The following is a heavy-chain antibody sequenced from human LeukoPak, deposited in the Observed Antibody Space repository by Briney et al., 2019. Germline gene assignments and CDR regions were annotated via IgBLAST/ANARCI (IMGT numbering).Heavy chain of an antibody. J-gene: IGHJ6*02. D-gene: IGHD2-21*02. CDR3: ARGPLAYCGGDCQPRYYYYYGMDV. V-gene: IGHV4-59*12. Sequence: SETLSLTCTVSGGSISSYYWSWIRQPPGKGLEWIGYIYYSGSTNYNPSLKSRVTISVDTSKNQFSLKLSSVTAADTAVYYCARGPLAYCGGDCQPRYYYYYGMDVWGQGTTVTVSS. CDR2: IYYSGST. CDR1: GGSISSYY.